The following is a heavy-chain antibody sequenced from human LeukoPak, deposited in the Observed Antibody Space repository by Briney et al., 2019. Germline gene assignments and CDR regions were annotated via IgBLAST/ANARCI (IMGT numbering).Heavy chain of an antibody. Sequence: KASETLSLTCTVSGGSISSYYWSWIRQPPGKGLEWIGYIYYSGSTNYNPSLKSRVTISVDTSKNQFSLKLSSVTAADTAFYYCARDLFLGAPYTPKTNWYFDLWGRGTLVTVSS. J-gene: IGHJ2*01. D-gene: IGHD3-16*01. CDR1: GGSISSYY. V-gene: IGHV4-59*01. CDR2: IYYSGST. CDR3: ARDLFLGAPYTPKTNWYFDL.